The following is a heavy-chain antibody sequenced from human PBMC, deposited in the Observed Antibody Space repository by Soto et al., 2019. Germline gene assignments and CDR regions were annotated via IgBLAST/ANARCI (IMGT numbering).Heavy chain of an antibody. D-gene: IGHD2-2*01. CDR3: AKDTIEEIVVVPAAKGASYFDY. Sequence: GGSLRLSCAASGFTFRSYGMHWVRQAPGKGLEWVAVISYDGSNKYYADSVKGRFTISRDNSKNTLYLQMNSLRAEDTAVYYCAKDTIEEIVVVPAAKGASYFDYWGQGTLVTVSS. V-gene: IGHV3-30*18. CDR1: GFTFRSYG. CDR2: ISYDGSNK. J-gene: IGHJ4*02.